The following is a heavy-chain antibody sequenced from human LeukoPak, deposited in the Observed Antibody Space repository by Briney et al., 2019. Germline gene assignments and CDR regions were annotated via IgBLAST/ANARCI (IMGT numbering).Heavy chain of an antibody. Sequence: GESLKISCKGSGYSFTSYWIGWVRQMPGKGLEWMGIIYPGDSDTRYSPSFQGQVTISADKSISTAYLQWSSLKASDTAMYYCARSYCSSTSCHYYYYGMDVWGQGTTVTLSS. CDR2: IYPGDSDT. J-gene: IGHJ6*02. CDR1: GYSFTSYW. V-gene: IGHV5-51*01. CDR3: ARSYCSSTSCHYYYYGMDV. D-gene: IGHD2-2*01.